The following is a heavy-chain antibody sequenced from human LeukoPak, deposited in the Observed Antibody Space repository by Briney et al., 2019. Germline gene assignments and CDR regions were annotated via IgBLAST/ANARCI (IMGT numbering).Heavy chain of an antibody. V-gene: IGHV4-30-2*01. CDR2: IYHSGST. J-gene: IGHJ3*02. Sequence: GLEWIAYIYHSGSTYYNPSLKSRLTISVDRSRNQFSLKLSSVTAADTAVYYCARRTGALDIWGQGTMVTVSS. CDR3: ARRTGALDI.